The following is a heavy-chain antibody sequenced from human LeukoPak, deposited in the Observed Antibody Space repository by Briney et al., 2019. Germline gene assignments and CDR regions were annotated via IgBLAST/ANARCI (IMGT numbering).Heavy chain of an antibody. CDR1: GYSISSGYY. Sequence: SETLSLTCTVSGYSISSGYYWGWIRQPPGKGLEWIGSIYHSGSTYYNPSLKSRVTISVDTSKNQFSLKLSSVTAADTAVYYCARFGYGYYFDYWGQGTLVTVSS. J-gene: IGHJ4*02. CDR2: IYHSGST. D-gene: IGHD5-18*01. CDR3: ARFGYGYYFDY. V-gene: IGHV4-38-2*02.